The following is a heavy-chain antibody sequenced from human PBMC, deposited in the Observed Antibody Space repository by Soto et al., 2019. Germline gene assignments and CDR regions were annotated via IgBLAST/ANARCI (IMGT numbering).Heavy chain of an antibody. CDR2: ISYDGSNK. CDR3: ARDPYSDGPKFGYFDY. D-gene: IGHD5-18*01. CDR1: GFTFSSYA. V-gene: IGHV3-30-3*01. Sequence: QVQLVESGGGVVQPGRSLRLSCAASGFTFSSYAMHWVRQAPGKGLEWVAVISYDGSNKYYADSVKGRFTISRDNSKNTLYLQMNSLRAEDTAVYYCARDPYSDGPKFGYFDYWGQGTLVTVSS. J-gene: IGHJ4*02.